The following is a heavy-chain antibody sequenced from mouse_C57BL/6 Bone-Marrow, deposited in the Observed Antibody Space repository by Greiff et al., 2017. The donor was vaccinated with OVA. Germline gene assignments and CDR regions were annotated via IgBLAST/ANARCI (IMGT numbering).Heavy chain of an antibody. CDR1: GFTFSSYA. Sequence: EVQVVESGEGLVKPGESLKLSCAASGFTFSSYAMSWVRQTPEKRLEWVAYISSGGDYIYYADTVKGRFTISRDNARNTLYLQMSSLKSEDTAMYYRTRDGGSLDYRGQGTTLTVSS. V-gene: IGHV5-9-1*02. J-gene: IGHJ2*01. CDR3: TRDGGSLDY. D-gene: IGHD6-1*01. CDR2: ISSGGDYI.